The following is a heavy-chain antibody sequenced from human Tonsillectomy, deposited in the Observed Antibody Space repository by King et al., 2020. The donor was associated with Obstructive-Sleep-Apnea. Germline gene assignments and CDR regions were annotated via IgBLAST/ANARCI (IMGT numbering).Heavy chain of an antibody. Sequence: VQLVESGGGFVQTGGSLRLSCAASGFTFSVYAMNWVRQAPGKGLEWVSSISGNGGDSTYYADPVKGRFTISRDNSKSTLYLQMNSLRAEDTAVYYCAKDLSSWYSDYPFDYWGQGTLVTVSS. CDR3: AKDLSSWYSDYPFDY. CDR2: ISGNGGDST. CDR1: GFTFSVYA. V-gene: IGHV3-23*04. J-gene: IGHJ4*02. D-gene: IGHD6-13*01.